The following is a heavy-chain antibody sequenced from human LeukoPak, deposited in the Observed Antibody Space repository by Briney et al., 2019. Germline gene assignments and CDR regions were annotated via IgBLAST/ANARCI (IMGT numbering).Heavy chain of an antibody. CDR1: GFNFRNYA. V-gene: IGHV3-53*01. CDR3: ARDIVGGTRNY. Sequence: GESLKISCVASGFNFRNYAMSWVRQAPGKGLEWVSVIYSGGSTYYADSVKGRFTISRDNSKNTLYLQMNSLRAEDTAVYYCARDIVGGTRNYWGQGTLVTVSS. D-gene: IGHD1-26*01. CDR2: IYSGGST. J-gene: IGHJ4*02.